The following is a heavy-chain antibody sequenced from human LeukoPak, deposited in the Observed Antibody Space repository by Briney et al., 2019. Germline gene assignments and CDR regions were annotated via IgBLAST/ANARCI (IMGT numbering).Heavy chain of an antibody. Sequence: GASVKVSCKASGYTFTSYGISWVRQAPGQGLEWMGWISAYNGNTNYAQTMQGRVTMTTDTSTSTAYMELRSLRADDTAVYYCARDGDDFWSGYLDWFDPWGQGTQVTVSS. D-gene: IGHD3-3*01. V-gene: IGHV1-18*01. CDR3: ARDGDDFWSGYLDWFDP. CDR2: ISAYNGNT. CDR1: GYTFTSYG. J-gene: IGHJ5*02.